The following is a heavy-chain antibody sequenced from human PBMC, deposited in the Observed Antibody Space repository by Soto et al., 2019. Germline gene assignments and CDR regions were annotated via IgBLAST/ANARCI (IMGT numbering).Heavy chain of an antibody. CDR3: ARGDRYDYVWGRPLQKPHPPDY. V-gene: IGHV4-34*01. J-gene: IGHJ4*02. CDR1: GVSFSGYY. Sequence: ETLALTCSVYGVSFSGYYWSWIRQPPGKGLEWIGEINHSGSTNYIPSLKSLVTISLDTSKNQFSLKLSSVAAADTAVYYCARGDRYDYVWGRPLQKPHPPDYWGQGTLVTVYS. CDR2: INHSGST. D-gene: IGHD3-16*01.